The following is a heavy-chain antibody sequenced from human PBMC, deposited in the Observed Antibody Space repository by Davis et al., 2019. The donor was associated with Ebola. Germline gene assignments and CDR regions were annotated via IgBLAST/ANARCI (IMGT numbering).Heavy chain of an antibody. J-gene: IGHJ5*02. CDR2: INHSGST. D-gene: IGHD3-16*01. Sequence: PSETLSLTCAVYGGSFSGYYWNWIRQPPGKGLEWIGEINHSGSTNYNPSLKSRVTLSIDTSKNQFSLKLSSVTAADTAVYYCARVGRYAATGWFDPWGQGTLVTVSS. CDR3: ARVGRYAATGWFDP. CDR1: GGSFSGYY. V-gene: IGHV4-34*01.